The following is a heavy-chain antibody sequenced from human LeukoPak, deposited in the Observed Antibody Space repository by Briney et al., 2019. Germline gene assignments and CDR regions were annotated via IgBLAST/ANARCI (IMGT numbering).Heavy chain of an antibody. Sequence: GGSLRLSCAASGITFRSYAMSWVRQAPGKGLEWVSSISDSGGTTYDADFVKGRFTMSRDNSKNMLFLHMNNLRAEDTAVFHCAKGVDAAQYYYMDVWGKGTTVIVSS. CDR2: ISDSGGTT. V-gene: IGHV3-23*01. CDR3: AKGVDAAQYYYMDV. J-gene: IGHJ6*03. CDR1: GITFRSYA. D-gene: IGHD3/OR15-3a*01.